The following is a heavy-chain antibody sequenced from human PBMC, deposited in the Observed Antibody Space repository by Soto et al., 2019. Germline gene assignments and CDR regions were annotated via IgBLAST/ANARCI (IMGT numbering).Heavy chain of an antibody. Sequence: LSLTCTVSGGSISSGGYYWSWIRQHPGKVLEWIGYIYYSGSTYYNPSLKSRVTISIDTSKNQFSLKLSSVTAADTAVYYCARELAAGTYYYGSSGYYYGLYFDYWGQGTLVTVSS. V-gene: IGHV4-31*03. J-gene: IGHJ4*02. CDR2: IYYSGST. CDR1: GGSISSGGYY. CDR3: ARELAAGTYYYGSSGYYYGLYFDY. D-gene: IGHD3-22*01.